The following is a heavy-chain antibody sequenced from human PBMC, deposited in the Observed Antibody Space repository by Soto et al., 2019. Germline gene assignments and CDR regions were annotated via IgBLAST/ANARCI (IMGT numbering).Heavy chain of an antibody. V-gene: IGHV6-1*01. Sequence: PSQTLSRTCVISGDSVSSNSAAWNWIRQSPSRGLEWLGRTYYRSRWYNDYAVSVRSRTTVNADTSKNQFSLHLNSVPPEDTAVYYCAGTNSLHWYYMYVSDKRTTVTVSS. D-gene: IGHD1-7*01. CDR1: GDSVSSNSAA. CDR3: AGTNSLHWYYMYV. CDR2: TYYRSRWYN. J-gene: IGHJ6*03.